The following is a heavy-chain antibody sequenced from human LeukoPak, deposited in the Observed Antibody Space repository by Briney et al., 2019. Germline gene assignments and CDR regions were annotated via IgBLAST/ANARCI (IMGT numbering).Heavy chain of an antibody. J-gene: IGHJ4*02. CDR1: GFTFSSYA. CDR3: ARDRRYCSGGSCYFDYFFDY. CDR2: ISGSGGST. D-gene: IGHD2-15*01. Sequence: GGSLRLSCAASGFTFSSYAMSWVRQAPGKGLEWVSTISGSGGSTYYAASVKGRFTISRDNSKNTLYLQMNSLRAEDTALYFCARDRRYCSGGSCYFDYFFDYWGQGTLVTVSS. V-gene: IGHV3-23*01.